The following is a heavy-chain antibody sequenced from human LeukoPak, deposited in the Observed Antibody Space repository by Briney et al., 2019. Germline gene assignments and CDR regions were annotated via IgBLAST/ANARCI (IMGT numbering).Heavy chain of an antibody. V-gene: IGHV5-51*01. CDR2: IYPLESIT. J-gene: IGHJ5*02. CDR1: GYDFSTKW. D-gene: IGHD4-17*01. Sequence: GESLKISCQTSGYDFSTKWIGWVRQMPGKGLEWMGIIYPLESITKYSPAFQGHVTLTADTSINTAFLQWTSLKASDTAIYYCARLAPDYADYWLDHWGQGTLVTVSS. CDR3: ARLAPDYADYWLDH.